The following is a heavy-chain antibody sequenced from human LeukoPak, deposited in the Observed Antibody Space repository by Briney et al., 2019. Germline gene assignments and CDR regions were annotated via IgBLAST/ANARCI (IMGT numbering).Heavy chain of an antibody. CDR2: ISYDGSNK. D-gene: IGHD3-22*01. CDR3: ARDKDGVITRYFDY. Sequence: GRSLRLSCAASGFTFSSYAMHWVRQAPGEGLEWVAVISYDGSNKYYADSVKGRFTISRDNSKNTLYLQMNSLRAEDTAVYYCARDKDGVITRYFDYWGQGTLVTVSS. V-gene: IGHV3-30-3*01. CDR1: GFTFSSYA. J-gene: IGHJ4*02.